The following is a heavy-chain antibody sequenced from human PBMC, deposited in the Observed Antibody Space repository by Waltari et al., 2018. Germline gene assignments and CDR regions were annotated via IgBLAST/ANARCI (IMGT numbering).Heavy chain of an antibody. CDR3: ARDYDQDWFEA. CDR2: IHITART. V-gene: IGHV4-4*07. Sequence: QVQLQESGPGLVRPSETLSLTCTVSGGSVSDFYWTWIRQPAGGGLAWFGGIHITARTHYHPSRKSRVSRSVDTSKNQYGLKRSSVTAADTAVYYCARDYDQDWFEAWGQGTLVTVSS. J-gene: IGHJ5*02. CDR1: GGSVSDFY. D-gene: IGHD3-22*01.